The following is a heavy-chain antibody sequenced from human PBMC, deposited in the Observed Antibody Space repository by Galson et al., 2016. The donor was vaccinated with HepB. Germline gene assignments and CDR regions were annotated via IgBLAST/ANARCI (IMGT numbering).Heavy chain of an antibody. D-gene: IGHD5-18*01. V-gene: IGHV3-30-3*01. CDR1: GFTFSHYN. CDR2: ISFDGNNK. Sequence: SLRLSCAASGFTFSHYNMHWVRQPPGKGLEWVAVISFDGNNKYYADSVKGRITISRDNSKNTMYLQMNSLRGEDTAVYYCARGLAYNYGYFDYWGQGTTVTVSS. J-gene: IGHJ4*03. CDR3: ARGLAYNYGYFDY.